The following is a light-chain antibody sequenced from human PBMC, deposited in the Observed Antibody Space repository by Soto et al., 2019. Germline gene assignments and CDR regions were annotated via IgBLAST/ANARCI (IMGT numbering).Light chain of an antibody. CDR1: QSINSD. Sequence: DIQMTQSPSSLSASVGDRVTITCRASQSINSDLNWYQQKPGKAPKLLIYAASSLPSGVPSRFSGSGSGTDFTLISSILHPEDFATYYCQQSYSTPYTFGQGTKQEIK. CDR3: QQSYSTPYT. V-gene: IGKV1-39*01. CDR2: AAS. J-gene: IGKJ2*01.